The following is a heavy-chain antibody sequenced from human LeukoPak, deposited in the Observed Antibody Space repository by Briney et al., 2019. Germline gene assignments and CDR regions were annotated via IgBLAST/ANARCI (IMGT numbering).Heavy chain of an antibody. CDR2: ISAYNGNT. Sequence: ASVKVSCKASGYTFTSYGISWVRQAPGQGLEWMGWISAYNGNTNYAQKLQGRVTMTTDTSTSTAYMELSSLRSEDTAVYYCARVRMGDSSGYYYGLPEGYYFDYWGQGTLVTVSS. D-gene: IGHD3-22*01. V-gene: IGHV1-18*01. J-gene: IGHJ4*02. CDR1: GYTFTSYG. CDR3: ARVRMGDSSGYYYGLPEGYYFDY.